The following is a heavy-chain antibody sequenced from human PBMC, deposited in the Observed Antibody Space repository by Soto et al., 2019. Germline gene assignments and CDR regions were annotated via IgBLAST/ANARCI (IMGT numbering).Heavy chain of an antibody. CDR2: INHSGST. Sequence: SETLSLTCAVYGGSFSGYYWSWIRQPPGKGLEWIGEINHSGSTNYNPSLKSRVTISVDKSKNQFSLKLSSVTAADTAVYYCARDSTYYYDSSGYSNDAFDIWGQGTMVTVSS. CDR1: GGSFSGYY. V-gene: IGHV4-34*01. J-gene: IGHJ3*02. CDR3: ARDSTYYYDSSGYSNDAFDI. D-gene: IGHD3-22*01.